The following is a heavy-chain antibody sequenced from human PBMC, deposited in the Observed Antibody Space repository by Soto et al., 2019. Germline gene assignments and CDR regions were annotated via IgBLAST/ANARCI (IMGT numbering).Heavy chain of an antibody. J-gene: IGHJ6*02. CDR3: ASVLELHYYYGMDV. CDR1: GGTFSSYA. CDR2: IIPIFGTA. D-gene: IGHD1-7*01. Sequence: QVQLVQSGAEVKKPGSSVKVSCKASGGTFSSYAISWVRQAPGQGLEWMGGIIPIFGTANYAQKFQGRVTITADESTSTAYMEPSSLRSEDTAVYYCASVLELHYYYGMDVWGQGTTVTVSS. V-gene: IGHV1-69*12.